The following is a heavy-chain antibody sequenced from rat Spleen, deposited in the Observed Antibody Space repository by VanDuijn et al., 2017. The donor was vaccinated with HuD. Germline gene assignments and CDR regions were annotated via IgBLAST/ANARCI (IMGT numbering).Heavy chain of an antibody. CDR3: TTVLQGHGFAY. J-gene: IGHJ3*01. CDR2: ISNTGGSI. V-gene: IGHV5-31*01. D-gene: IGHD1-1*01. Sequence: VQLVESGGGLVQPGGSLQLSCVASGFTFSGYWMYWIRQAPGKGLEWVASISNTGGSIYYPDSVKGRFTISRHNTQNTLYLQMNSLRSEDTATYYCTTVLQGHGFAYWGQGTLVTVSS. CDR1: GFTFSGYW.